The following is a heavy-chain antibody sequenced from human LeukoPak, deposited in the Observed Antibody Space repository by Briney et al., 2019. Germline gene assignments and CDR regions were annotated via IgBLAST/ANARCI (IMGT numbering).Heavy chain of an antibody. CDR1: GDSITSGSYF. Sequence: SQTLSLTCSVSGDSITSGSYFWSWVRQPAGKGLEWIGRIQASGRTSYNPSLKSRVTISMDTSKNQFSLKLSFVTAADTALYYCAWGLSSAWEVQGYWGQGTLVTVSS. V-gene: IGHV4-61*02. J-gene: IGHJ4*02. CDR2: IQASGRT. CDR3: AWGLSSAWEVQGY. D-gene: IGHD6-6*01.